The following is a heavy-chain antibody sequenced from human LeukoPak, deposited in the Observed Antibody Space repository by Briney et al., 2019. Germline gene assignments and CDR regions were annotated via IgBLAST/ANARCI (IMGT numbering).Heavy chain of an antibody. CDR1: GFTFSSYA. J-gene: IGHJ5*02. V-gene: IGHV3-23*01. Sequence: GGSLRLSCAASGFTFSSYAMSWVRQAPGKGLEWVSAISGSGGSTYYADSVKGRFTISRDNSKNTLYLQMNSLRAEDTAVYYCARGYSSSPTRWFDPWGQGTLVTVSS. CDR2: ISGSGGST. D-gene: IGHD6-13*01. CDR3: ARGYSSSPTRWFDP.